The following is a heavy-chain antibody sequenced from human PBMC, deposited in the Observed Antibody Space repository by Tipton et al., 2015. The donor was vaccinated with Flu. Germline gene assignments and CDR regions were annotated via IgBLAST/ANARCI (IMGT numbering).Heavy chain of an antibody. CDR3: ARGMRTTAGNFDN. J-gene: IGHJ4*02. D-gene: IGHD1-1*01. CDR2: IYNGGST. V-gene: IGHV4-4*07. CDR1: GGSISSYY. Sequence: TLSLTCTVSGGSISSYYWNWIRQPAGKGLEWIGRIYNGGSTSYSPSLEGRVTISVDTSNHQFSLNLSSVTAADTAMYYCARGMRTTAGNFDNWGQGTLVTVSS.